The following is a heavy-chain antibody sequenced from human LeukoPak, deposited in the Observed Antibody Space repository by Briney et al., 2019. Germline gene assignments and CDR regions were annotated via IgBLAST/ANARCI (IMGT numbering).Heavy chain of an antibody. D-gene: IGHD6-6*01. V-gene: IGHV4-34*01. CDR2: INHSGST. Sequence: SETLSLTCAGYGGSFSGYYWGWLRQPPGKGLEWIGEINHSGSTNYNPSLKSRVTISVDTSKNQFSLKLSSVTAADTAVYYCARGQSPFVSSSSYFDYWGQGTLVTVSS. CDR1: GGSFSGYY. CDR3: ARGQSPFVSSSSYFDY. J-gene: IGHJ4*02.